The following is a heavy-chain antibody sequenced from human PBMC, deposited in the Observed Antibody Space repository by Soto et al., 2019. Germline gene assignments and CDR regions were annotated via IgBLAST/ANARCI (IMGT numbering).Heavy chain of an antibody. J-gene: IGHJ4*02. Sequence: SETLSLTCTVSGGSVSSGSYYWSWIRQPPGKGLEWIGYIYYSGSTNYNPSLKSRVTISVDTSKNQFSLKLSSVTAADTAVYYCARAEWELLSDYWGQGTLVTVSS. CDR1: GGSVSSGSYY. V-gene: IGHV4-61*01. CDR2: IYYSGST. D-gene: IGHD1-26*01. CDR3: ARAEWELLSDY.